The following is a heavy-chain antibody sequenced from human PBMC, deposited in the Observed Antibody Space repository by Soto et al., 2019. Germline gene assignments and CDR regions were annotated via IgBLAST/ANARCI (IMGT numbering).Heavy chain of an antibody. CDR2: ISSSGSTI. V-gene: IGHV3-48*03. J-gene: IGHJ6*02. CDR3: ARWQTGYSSSWYVKTYYYYGMDV. CDR1: GFTFSSYE. Sequence: GGSLRLSCAASGFTFSSYEMNWVRQAPGKGLEWVSYISSSGSTIYYADSVKGRFTISRDNAKNSLYLQMNSLRAEDTAVYYCARWQTGYSSSWYVKTYYYYGMDVWGQGTTVTVSS. D-gene: IGHD6-13*01.